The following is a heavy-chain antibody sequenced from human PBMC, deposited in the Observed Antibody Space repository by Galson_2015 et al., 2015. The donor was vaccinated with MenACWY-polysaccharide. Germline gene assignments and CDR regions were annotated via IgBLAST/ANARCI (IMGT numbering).Heavy chain of an antibody. Sequence: SLRLSCAASGFTFSDYYMSWIRQAPGKGLEWVSYISSSGSTIYYADSVKGRFTISRDNAKNSLYLQMNSLRAEDTAVYYCTTLSVEVGATRDYFDYWGQGTLATVSS. CDR3: TTLSVEVGATRDYFDY. V-gene: IGHV3-11*01. J-gene: IGHJ4*02. CDR1: GFTFSDYY. D-gene: IGHD1-26*01. CDR2: ISSSGSTI.